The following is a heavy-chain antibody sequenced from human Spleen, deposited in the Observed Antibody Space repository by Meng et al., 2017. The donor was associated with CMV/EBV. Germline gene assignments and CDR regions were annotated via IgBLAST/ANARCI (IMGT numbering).Heavy chain of an antibody. J-gene: IGHJ4*02. D-gene: IGHD6-6*01. V-gene: IGHV3-30-3*01. Sequence: GESLKISCTASRFIFSRYALIWVRQAPGKGLEWVSFISSDGSNRYYTDSVKGRFTISRDNSNNTLFLQMSSLRAEDMAVYYCARDSDNYSSSSYFDYWGQGTLVTVSS. CDR3: ARDSDNYSSSSYFDY. CDR1: RFIFSRYA. CDR2: ISSDGSNR.